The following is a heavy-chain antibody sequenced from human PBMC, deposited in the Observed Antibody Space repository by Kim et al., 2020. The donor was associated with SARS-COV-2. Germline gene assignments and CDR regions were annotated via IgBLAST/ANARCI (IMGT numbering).Heavy chain of an antibody. D-gene: IGHD6-19*01. J-gene: IGHJ4*02. CDR1: GFTFSSYW. Sequence: GGSLRLSCAASGFTFSSYWMHWVRQAPGKGLVWVSRINSDGTTTIYGDSVKGRFTLSRDNAKNTLYLQMNSLRAEDTAVYYCARRAYSSGWWYFDYWGQG. CDR2: INSDGTTT. CDR3: ARRAYSSGWWYFDY. V-gene: IGHV3-74*01.